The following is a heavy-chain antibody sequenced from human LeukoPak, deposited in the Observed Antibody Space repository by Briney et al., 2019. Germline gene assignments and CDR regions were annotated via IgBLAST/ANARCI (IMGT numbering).Heavy chain of an antibody. CDR2: IIPIFGTA. CDR1: GGTFSSHA. CDR3: ARLIPHYYDSSGPNWFDP. V-gene: IGHV1-69*01. Sequence: ASVKVSCKASGGTFSSHAISWVRQAPGQGLEWMGGIIPIFGTANYAQKFQGRVTITADESTSTAYMELSSLRSEDTAVYYCARLIPHYYDSSGPNWFDPWGQGTLVTVSS. J-gene: IGHJ5*02. D-gene: IGHD3-22*01.